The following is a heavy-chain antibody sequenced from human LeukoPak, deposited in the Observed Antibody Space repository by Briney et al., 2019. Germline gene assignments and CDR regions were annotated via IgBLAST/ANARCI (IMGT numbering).Heavy chain of an antibody. CDR1: GFTVSSNS. J-gene: IGHJ4*02. CDR2: IYSGGST. Sequence: GGSRRLSCAASGFTVSSNSMSWVRQAPGKGLEWVSVIYSGGSTYYADSVKGRFTISRHNSKNTPYLQMNSLRAEDTAVYYCARVMGRSLQLDYWGQGTLVTVSS. D-gene: IGHD2-8*01. V-gene: IGHV3-53*04. CDR3: ARVMGRSLQLDY.